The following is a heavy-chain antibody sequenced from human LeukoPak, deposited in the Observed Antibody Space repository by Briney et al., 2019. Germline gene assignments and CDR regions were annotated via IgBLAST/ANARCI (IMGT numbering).Heavy chain of an antibody. J-gene: IGHJ4*02. CDR1: GGSISSYY. Sequence: PSETLSLTCTVSGGSISSYYWSWIRQPPGKGLEWIGYIYYSGSTNYNPSLKSRVTISVDTSKNQFSLKLSSVTAADTAVYYCAKEQDNQLLLSHFDYWGQGILVTVSS. CDR3: AKEQDNQLLLSHFDY. CDR2: IYYSGST. V-gene: IGHV4-59*12. D-gene: IGHD2-2*01.